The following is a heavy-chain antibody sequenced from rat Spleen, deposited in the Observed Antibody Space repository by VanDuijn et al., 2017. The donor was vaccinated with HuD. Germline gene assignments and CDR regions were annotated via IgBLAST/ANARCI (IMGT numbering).Heavy chain of an antibody. CDR3: ARRHYGYTDYFDY. D-gene: IGHD1-9*01. J-gene: IGHJ2*01. V-gene: IGHV5-29*01. Sequence: EVQLVESGGGLVQPGRSLKLSCAASGFTYSNYVMAWVRQGPTKGLEWVATISYGDRSGHSSTYYRDAVKGRFTISRDNAKSTLSLQMDSLRSEATATYYCARRHYGYTDYFDYWGQGVMVTVSS. CDR1: GFTYSNYV. CDR2: ISYGDRSGHSST.